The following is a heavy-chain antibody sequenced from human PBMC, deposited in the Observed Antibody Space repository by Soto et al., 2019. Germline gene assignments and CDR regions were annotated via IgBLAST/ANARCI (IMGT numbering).Heavy chain of an antibody. V-gene: IGHV3-30*18. J-gene: IGHJ4*02. CDR2: ISYDGSNK. CDR1: GFTFSSYG. Sequence: VGSLRLSCAASGFTFSSYGMHWVRQAPGKGLEWVAVISYDGSNKYYADSVKGRFTISRDNSKNTLYLQMNSLRAEDTAVYYCAKASQKNFDYWGQGTLVTVS. CDR3: AKASQKNFDY.